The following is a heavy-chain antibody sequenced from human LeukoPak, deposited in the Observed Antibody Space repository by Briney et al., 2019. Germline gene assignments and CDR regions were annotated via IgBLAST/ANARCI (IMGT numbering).Heavy chain of an antibody. D-gene: IGHD1-26*01. J-gene: IGHJ4*02. V-gene: IGHV3-74*01. Sequence: GGSLRLSCAASGFTFSTFWMHWVRQVPGKGLVWVSRINSDGATTTYADSVRGRFTISRDNAKKTVHLQMNSLRVEDTAVYYCVRDGSWDHWGQGALVTVSS. CDR3: VRDGSWDH. CDR1: GFTFSTFW. CDR2: INSDGATT.